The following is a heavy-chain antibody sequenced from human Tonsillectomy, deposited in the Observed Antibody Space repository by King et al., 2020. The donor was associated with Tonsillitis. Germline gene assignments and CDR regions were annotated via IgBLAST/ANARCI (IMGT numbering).Heavy chain of an antibody. CDR3: ARVSASWYEGGFVS. Sequence: VQLVESGGGLVKPGGSLRLSCAVSGFTFSSYNMNWVRQAPGKGLEWVSSISRDGNYIYYPDSMKGRFTISRDNAKNSLYLQMNSLRADATAVYYCARVSASWYEGGFVSGGQGTLVTVSS. V-gene: IGHV3-21*01. CDR2: ISRDGNYI. D-gene: IGHD6-13*01. J-gene: IGHJ4*02. CDR1: GFTFSSYN.